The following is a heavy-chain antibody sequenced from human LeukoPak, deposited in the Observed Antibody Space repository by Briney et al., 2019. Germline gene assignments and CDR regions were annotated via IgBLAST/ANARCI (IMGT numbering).Heavy chain of an antibody. CDR1: GGSFSGYY. Sequence: PSETLSLTCVVYGGSFSGYYWSWIRQPPGKGLEWIGEINHSGSTNYNPSLKSRVTISVDTSKNQFSLKLSSVTAADTAVYYCARSFGYSSGWYFGYWGQGTLVTVSS. CDR3: ARSFGYSSGWYFGY. J-gene: IGHJ4*02. D-gene: IGHD6-19*01. V-gene: IGHV4-34*01. CDR2: INHSGST.